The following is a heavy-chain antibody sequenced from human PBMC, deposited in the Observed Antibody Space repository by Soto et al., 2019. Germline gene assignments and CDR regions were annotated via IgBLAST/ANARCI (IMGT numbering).Heavy chain of an antibody. CDR3: ARILQTSLDY. J-gene: IGHJ4*02. CDR2: IRSKANNYAT. D-gene: IGHD4-4*01. CDR1: GFTLSDSA. V-gene: IGHV3-73*02. Sequence: EVHLVECGGGLVQPGGSLKLPCAASGFTLSDSAIHWVRQASGKGLEWVGRIRSKANNYATAHAASVTGRFTISRDDSKNTAYLQMNSLKIEDTAVYYCARILQTSLDYWDQGALVTVSS.